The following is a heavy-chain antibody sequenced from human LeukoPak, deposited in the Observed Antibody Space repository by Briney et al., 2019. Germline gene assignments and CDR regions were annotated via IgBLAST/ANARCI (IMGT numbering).Heavy chain of an antibody. J-gene: IGHJ4*02. CDR1: GGSISSGSYY. CDR2: IYTSGST. CDR3: ARDPFYGDSYYFDY. V-gene: IGHV4-61*02. D-gene: IGHD4-17*01. Sequence: SETLSLTCTVSGGSISSGSYYWSWIRQPAGKGLEWIGRIYTSGSTNYNPSLKSRVTISVDTSKNQFSLKLSSVTAADTAVYYCARDPFYGDSYYFDYWGQGTLVTVSS.